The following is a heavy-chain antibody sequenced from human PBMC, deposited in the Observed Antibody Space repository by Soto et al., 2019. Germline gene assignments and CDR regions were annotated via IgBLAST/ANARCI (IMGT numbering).Heavy chain of an antibody. D-gene: IGHD2-8*02. V-gene: IGHV3-33*01. CDR2: IWDGGGNK. CDR1: GFTFSSYA. Sequence: PGGSLRLSCAASGFTFSSYAMSWVRQAPGKGLEWVSAIWDGGGNKYYADSVKGRFTISRDNSKNTLYLQMNSLRAEDTAVYYCSSAGGKAGGVFDYWGQGTLVTVSS. J-gene: IGHJ4*02. CDR3: SSAGGKAGGVFDY.